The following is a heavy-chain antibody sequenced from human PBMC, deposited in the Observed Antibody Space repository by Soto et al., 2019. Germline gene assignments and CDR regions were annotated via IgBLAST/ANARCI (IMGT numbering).Heavy chain of an antibody. J-gene: IGHJ6*02. CDR1: GYSFTSYW. CDR3: ATTSAAGKYYYGMDV. CDR2: IYPGDSDT. D-gene: IGHD6-13*01. V-gene: IGHV5-51*01. Sequence: EVQLVQSGAEVKKPGESLKISCKGSGYSFTSYWIGWVRQMPGKGLEWMGIIYPGDSDTRYSPSFQGQVTISADKSIXTAYLQWSSLKASDTAMYYCATTSAAGKYYYGMDVWGQGTTVTVSS.